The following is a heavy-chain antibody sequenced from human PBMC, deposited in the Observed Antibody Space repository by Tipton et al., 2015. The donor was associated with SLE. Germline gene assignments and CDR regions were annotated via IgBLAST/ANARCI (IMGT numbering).Heavy chain of an antibody. J-gene: IGHJ4*02. CDR2: IRYDGGNK. CDR1: GFTFSSYG. CDR3: AKAQSGSGSNFDY. V-gene: IGHV3-30*02. Sequence: SLRLSCATPGFTFSSYGMHWVRQAPGKGLEWVAVIRYDGGNKYYADSVKGRFTISRDNSKNTLYLQMNSLRAEDTAVYYCAKAQSGSGSNFDYWGQGTLVTVSS. D-gene: IGHD3-10*01.